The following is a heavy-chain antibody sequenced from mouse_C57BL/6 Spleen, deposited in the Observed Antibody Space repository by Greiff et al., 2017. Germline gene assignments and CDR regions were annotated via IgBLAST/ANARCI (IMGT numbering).Heavy chain of an antibody. V-gene: IGHV1-80*01. CDR3: ARSGGVVVPDY. CDR2: IYPGDGDT. CDR1: GYAFSSYW. D-gene: IGHD1-1*01. Sequence: QVQLQQSRAELVKPGASVKISCKASGYAFSSYWMNWVKQRPGKGLEWIGQIYPGDGDTNYNGKFKGKATLTADKSSSTAYMQLSSLTSEDSAVYFCARSGGVVVPDYWGQGTTLTVSS. J-gene: IGHJ2*01.